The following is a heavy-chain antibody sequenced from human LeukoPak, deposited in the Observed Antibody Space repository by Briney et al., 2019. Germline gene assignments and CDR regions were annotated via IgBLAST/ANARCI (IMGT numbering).Heavy chain of an antibody. CDR1: GGSISSGDYY. CDR2: IYYSGST. V-gene: IGHV4-30-4*01. CDR3: ARDLSDWLGWFDP. Sequence: PSETLSLTCTVSGGSISSGDYYWSWIRQPPGKGLEWIGYIYYSGSTYYNPSLKSRVTISVDTSKNQFSLKLSSVTAADTAVYYCARDLSDWLGWFDPWGQGTLVTVSS. D-gene: IGHD3-9*01. J-gene: IGHJ5*02.